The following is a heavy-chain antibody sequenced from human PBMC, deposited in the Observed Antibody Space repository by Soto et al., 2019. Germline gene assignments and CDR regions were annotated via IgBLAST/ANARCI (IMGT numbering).Heavy chain of an antibody. Sequence: VGSLRLSCAASGFTFSSYAMHWVRQAPGKGLEWVAVISYDGSNKYYADSVKGRFTISRDNSKNTLYLQMNSLRAEDTAVYYCARGGSAMVIYFDYWGQGTLVTVSS. D-gene: IGHD5-18*01. CDR3: ARGGSAMVIYFDY. CDR1: GFTFSSYA. CDR2: ISYDGSNK. J-gene: IGHJ4*02. V-gene: IGHV3-30-3*01.